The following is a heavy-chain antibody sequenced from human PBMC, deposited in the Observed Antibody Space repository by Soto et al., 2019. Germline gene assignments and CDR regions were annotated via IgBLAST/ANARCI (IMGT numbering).Heavy chain of an antibody. CDR2: IYTSGST. D-gene: IGHD3-22*01. V-gene: IGHV4-4*07. Sequence: SXETLSLTCTVSGGSISSYYWSWIRQPAGKGLDWIGRIYTSGSTNYNPSLKSRVTMSVDTSKNQFSLKLSSVTAADTAVYYCARGGDMIVVVGYAFDIWGQGTMVTVSS. CDR3: ARGGDMIVVVGYAFDI. J-gene: IGHJ3*02. CDR1: GGSISSYY.